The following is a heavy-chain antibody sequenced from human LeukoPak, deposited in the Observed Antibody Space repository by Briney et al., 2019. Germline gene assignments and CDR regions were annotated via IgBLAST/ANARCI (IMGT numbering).Heavy chain of an antibody. CDR2: IYNRDT. CDR3: AKNGRTWPS. D-gene: IGHD2-8*01. Sequence: PSETLSLTCSVSGASISSSYWSWLRQPPGKGLEWIAHIYNRDTNYNPSLQSRVTISLDTSKNQFSLKLTSVTAADTAVYYCAKNGRTWPSWGRGTLVIVSS. V-gene: IGHV4-59*03. CDR1: GASISSSY. J-gene: IGHJ5*02.